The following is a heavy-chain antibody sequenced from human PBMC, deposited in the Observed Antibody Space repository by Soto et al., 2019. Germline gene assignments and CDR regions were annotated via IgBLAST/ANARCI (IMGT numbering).Heavy chain of an antibody. CDR2: IIPIFGTA. CDR3: ASPTKTLYYFFGMDV. CDR1: GGTFSSYA. Sequence: QVQLVQSGAEVKKPGSSVKVSCKASGGTFSSYAISWVRQAPGQGLEWMGGIIPIFGTANYEQKFQGRVTITADESTSTAYMELCSLRSEDTAVDCCASPTKTLYYFFGMDVRGLGTTVTVSS. V-gene: IGHV1-69*12. D-gene: IGHD1-1*01. J-gene: IGHJ6*02.